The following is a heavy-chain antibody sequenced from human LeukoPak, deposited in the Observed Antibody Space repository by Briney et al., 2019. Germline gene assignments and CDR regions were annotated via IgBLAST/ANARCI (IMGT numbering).Heavy chain of an antibody. CDR2: INHSGST. D-gene: IGHD3-16*01. CDR3: ARGPARLLTGGDYYYCGMDV. Sequence: SETLSLTCAVYGGSFSGYYWSWLRQPPGKGLEWIGEINHSGSTNYNPSLKSRVTISVDTSKNQFSLKLSSVTAADTAVYYCARGPARLLTGGDYYYCGMDVWGQGTTVTVSS. CDR1: GGSFSGYY. J-gene: IGHJ6*02. V-gene: IGHV4-34*01.